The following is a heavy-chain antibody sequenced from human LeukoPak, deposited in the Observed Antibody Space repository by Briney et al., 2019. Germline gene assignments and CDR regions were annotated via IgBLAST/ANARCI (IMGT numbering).Heavy chain of an antibody. CDR2: INHSGST. J-gene: IGHJ4*02. V-gene: IGHV4-34*01. CDR1: GGSFSGYY. D-gene: IGHD2-2*01. CDR3: ARRTMGVTRYCSSTSCYPYYY. Sequence: PSETLSLTCAVYGGSFSGYYWSWIRQPPGKGLEWIGEINHSGSTNYNPSLKSRVTISVDTSKNQFSLKLSSVTAADTAVYYCARRTMGVTRYCSSTSCYPYYYWGQGTLVTVSS.